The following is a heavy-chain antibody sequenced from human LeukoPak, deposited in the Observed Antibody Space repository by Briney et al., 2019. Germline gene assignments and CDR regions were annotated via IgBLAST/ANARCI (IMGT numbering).Heavy chain of an antibody. CDR3: ARYVSGYSYCLFDY. CDR2: IIPILGIA. D-gene: IGHD5-18*01. V-gene: IGHV1-69*04. Sequence: SVKVSCKASGGTFSSYAISWVRQAPGKGLEWMGRIIPILGIANYAQKFQGRVTITADKSTSTAYMEVSSLRSEDTAVYYCARYVSGYSYCLFDYWGQGTLVTVSS. CDR1: GGTFSSYA. J-gene: IGHJ4*02.